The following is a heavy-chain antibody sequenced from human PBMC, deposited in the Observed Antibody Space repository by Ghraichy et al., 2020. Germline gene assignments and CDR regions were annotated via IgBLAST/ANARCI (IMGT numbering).Heavy chain of an antibody. CDR3: AKGDYYDSSGYCDY. D-gene: IGHD3-22*01. CDR2: ISGSGGST. Sequence: GESLNISCAASGFTFSSYAMSWVRQAPGKGLEWVSAISGSGGSTYYADSVKGRFTISRDNSKNTLYLQMNSLRAEDTAVYYCAKGDYYDSSGYCDYWGQGTLVTVSS. J-gene: IGHJ4*02. V-gene: IGHV3-23*01. CDR1: GFTFSSYA.